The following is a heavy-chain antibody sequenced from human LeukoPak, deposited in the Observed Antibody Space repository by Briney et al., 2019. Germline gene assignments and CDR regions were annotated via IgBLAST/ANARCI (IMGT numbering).Heavy chain of an antibody. V-gene: IGHV1-69*13. D-gene: IGHD3-3*01. Sequence: SVKVSCKASGGTFSSYAISWVRQAPGQGLECMGGIIPIFGTANYAQKFQGRVTITADESTSTAYMELSSLRSEDTAVYYCASRGTTIFDGWFDPWGQGTLVTVSS. CDR2: IIPIFGTA. J-gene: IGHJ5*02. CDR3: ASRGTTIFDGWFDP. CDR1: GGTFSSYA.